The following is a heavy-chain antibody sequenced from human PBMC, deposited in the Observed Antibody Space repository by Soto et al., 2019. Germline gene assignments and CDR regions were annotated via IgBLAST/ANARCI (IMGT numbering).Heavy chain of an antibody. CDR3: ARRLYDFSATMDV. CDR2: IYYSGST. V-gene: IGHV4-59*01. CDR1: GGTISSYY. J-gene: IGHJ6*02. Sequence: QVQLQESGPGLVKPSETLSLTCTVSGGTISSYYWSWSRQPPGKGLECIGYIYYSGSTNYNPSLKSRVTISVDTSKNQFSLKLSSVTAADTAVYYCARRLYDFSATMDVWGQGTTVTVSS. D-gene: IGHD5-12*01.